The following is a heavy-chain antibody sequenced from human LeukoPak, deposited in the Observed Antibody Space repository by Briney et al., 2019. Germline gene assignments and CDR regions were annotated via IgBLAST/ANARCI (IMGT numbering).Heavy chain of an antibody. CDR2: ISYDGSNK. CDR1: GFTFSSYG. Sequence: GGSLRLSCAASGFTFSSYGMHWVRQAPGKGLEWVAVISYDGSNKYYADSVKGRFTISRDNAKNSLYLQMNSLRAEDTAVYYCAKALDCSSTSCSDYWGQGTLVTVSS. J-gene: IGHJ4*02. D-gene: IGHD2-2*01. CDR3: AKALDCSSTSCSDY. V-gene: IGHV3-30*18.